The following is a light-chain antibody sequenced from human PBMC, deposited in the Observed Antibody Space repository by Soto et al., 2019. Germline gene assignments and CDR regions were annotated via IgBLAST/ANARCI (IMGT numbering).Light chain of an antibody. CDR1: QSVSSSY. CDR2: GSS. Sequence: EIVLTQSPGTLSLSPGERATLSCRASQSVSSSYLAWYQQKPGQAPRLLIYGSSSRATGNPDRFSGSGSGTDFTLTISRLEPEDCAVYYCQQYGSSPNTFGGGTKVESK. CDR3: QQYGSSPNT. V-gene: IGKV3-20*01. J-gene: IGKJ4*01.